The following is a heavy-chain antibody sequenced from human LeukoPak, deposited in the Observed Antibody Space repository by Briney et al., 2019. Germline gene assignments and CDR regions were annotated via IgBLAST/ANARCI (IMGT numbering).Heavy chain of an antibody. Sequence: ESLKISCAASWFTLSANYMSWFRQAPAKGLECVSVIYSVGTTVYAYSVKVRVTISSDTSKNTLSLQMNSLRVEDTAIYYCARDRIGYMDVWGKGTSVIVSS. V-gene: IGHV3-53*01. CDR1: WFTLSANY. D-gene: IGHD3-10*01. CDR2: IYSVGTT. CDR3: ARDRIGYMDV. J-gene: IGHJ6*03.